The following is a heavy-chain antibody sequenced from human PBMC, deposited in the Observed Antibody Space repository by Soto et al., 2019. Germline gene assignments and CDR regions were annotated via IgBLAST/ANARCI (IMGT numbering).Heavy chain of an antibody. D-gene: IGHD3-22*01. V-gene: IGHV3-53*01. CDR1: GFTVSSNY. J-gene: IGHJ6*02. Sequence: GGSLRLSCAASGFTVSSNYMSWVRQAPGKGLEWVSVIYSGGSTYYADSVKGRFTISRDNSKNTLYLQMNSLRAEDTAVYYCARDFITRRYYYYYYGMDFWGQGTTVTVSS. CDR3: ARDFITRRYYYYYYGMDF. CDR2: IYSGGST.